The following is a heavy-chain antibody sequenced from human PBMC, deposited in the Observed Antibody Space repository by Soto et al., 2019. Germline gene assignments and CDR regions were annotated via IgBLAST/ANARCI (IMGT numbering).Heavy chain of an antibody. D-gene: IGHD3-22*01. CDR3: ARGGTMIVPLDI. CDR1: GFTFSSYG. Sequence: SLRLSCAASGFTFSSYGMHWVRQAPGKGLEWVAVIWYDGSNKYYADSVKGRFTISRDNSKNTLYLQMNSLRAENTALYYCARGGTMIVPLDIWGQGTMVPVSS. V-gene: IGHV3-33*01. CDR2: IWYDGSNK. J-gene: IGHJ3*02.